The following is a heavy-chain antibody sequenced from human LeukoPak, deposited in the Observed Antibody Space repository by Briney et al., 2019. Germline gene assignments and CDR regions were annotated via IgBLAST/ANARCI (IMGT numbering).Heavy chain of an antibody. V-gene: IGHV1-69*05. J-gene: IGHJ5*02. Sequence: ASVKVSCEASGDTIKYNGTCWLRHGPGQGLGWMGGIIRVIRRRNYAQKIQDRVTIRTDESSRTEYMELRSLRSEDTAVYYCARGICSGDCYIFSWFDPWGPGTLVTVSS. CDR2: IIRVIRRR. D-gene: IGHD2-21*02. CDR3: ARGICSGDCYIFSWFDP. CDR1: GDTIKYNG.